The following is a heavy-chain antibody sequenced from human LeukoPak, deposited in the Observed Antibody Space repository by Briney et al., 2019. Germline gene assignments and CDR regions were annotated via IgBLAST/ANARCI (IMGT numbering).Heavy chain of an antibody. CDR3: AREDYYDSSGYFDY. V-gene: IGHV4-61*10. D-gene: IGHD3-22*01. J-gene: IGHJ4*02. Sequence: PSETLSLTCTVSGGSISSGSYYWSWIRQPAGKGLEWIGYIYYSGSTNYNPSLKSRVTISVDTSKNQFSLKLSSVTAADTAVYYCAREDYYDSSGYFDYWGQGTLVTVSS. CDR1: GGSISSGSYY. CDR2: IYYSGST.